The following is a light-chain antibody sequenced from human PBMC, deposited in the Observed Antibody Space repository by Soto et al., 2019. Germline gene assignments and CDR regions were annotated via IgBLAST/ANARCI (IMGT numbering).Light chain of an antibody. CDR1: QSVSSN. CDR3: QQYNNWPRT. J-gene: IGKJ1*01. Sequence: EIAMTQSPGTLSVSPGERATLSCRASQSVSSNLAWYQQKPGRAPSLLIYGASTRATGIPARFSGSGSGTEFALTISSLQSEDFAVYYCQQYNNWPRTFGQGTKVEIK. V-gene: IGKV3-15*01. CDR2: GAS.